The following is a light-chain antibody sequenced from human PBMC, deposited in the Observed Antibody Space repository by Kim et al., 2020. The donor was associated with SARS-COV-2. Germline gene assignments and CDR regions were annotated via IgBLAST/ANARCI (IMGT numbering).Light chain of an antibody. V-gene: IGLV3-1*01. J-gene: IGLJ2*01. Sequence: SVPPGQTASITCSGDKLGDKYVCWYQQKPGQSPVLIIYQDNKRPSGIPERFSGSNSGNTATLTISGTQAMDEADFYCQAWDSSTVIFGGGTQLTVL. CDR3: QAWDSSTVI. CDR1: KLGDKY. CDR2: QDN.